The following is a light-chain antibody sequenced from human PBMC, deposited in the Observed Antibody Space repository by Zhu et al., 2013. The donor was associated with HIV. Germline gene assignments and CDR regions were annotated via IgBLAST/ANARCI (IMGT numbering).Light chain of an antibody. CDR1: SSNIGAGYD. Sequence: QSVLTQPPSVSGAPGQRVTISCTGSSSNIGAGYDVHWYQQLPGTAPKLLIYGNSNRPSGVPDRFSGSKSGTSASLAISGLQSEDEADYYCAAWDASLNVGVFGGGTKLTVL. J-gene: IGLJ3*02. CDR3: AAWDASLNVGV. CDR2: GNS. V-gene: IGLV1-40*01.